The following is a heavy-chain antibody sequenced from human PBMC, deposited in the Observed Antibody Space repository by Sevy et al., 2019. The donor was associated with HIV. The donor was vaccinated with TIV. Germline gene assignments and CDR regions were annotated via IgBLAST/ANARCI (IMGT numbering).Heavy chain of an antibody. J-gene: IGHJ6*02. CDR2: INGDGSST. Sequence: GGSLRLSCAASGLTFSSYWMHWVRQAPGKGLVWLSRINGDGSSTSYADSVKGRFTISRDNAKNTLYLQMNSLRAEDTAVYYCVRQRGDTVVLPDVLPDYGMDVWGQGTTVTVSS. V-gene: IGHV3-74*01. CDR3: VRQRGDTVVLPDVLPDYGMDV. D-gene: IGHD2-2*01. CDR1: GLTFSSYW.